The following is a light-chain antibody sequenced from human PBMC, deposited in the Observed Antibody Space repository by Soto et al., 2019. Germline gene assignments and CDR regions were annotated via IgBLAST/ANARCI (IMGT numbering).Light chain of an antibody. CDR1: SSNIRADYD. J-gene: IGLJ3*02. Sequence: QSVLTQPPSVSGAPGQRVTISCTGSSSNIRADYDVHWYQQLPGTAPKLLIYGNSNRPSGVPDRFSGSKSGTSASLAITGLQAEDEADYYCQSYDSSLSAVVFGGGTKVTVL. CDR2: GNS. V-gene: IGLV1-40*01. CDR3: QSYDSSLSAVV.